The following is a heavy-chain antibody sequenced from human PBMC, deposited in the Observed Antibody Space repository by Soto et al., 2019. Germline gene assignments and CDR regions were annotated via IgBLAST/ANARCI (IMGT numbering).Heavy chain of an antibody. V-gene: IGHV3-30*18. J-gene: IGHJ6*02. CDR1: GFTFSIYG. CDR2: ISYDGSNK. Sequence: PGGSLRLSCAASGFTFSIYGMHWVCQAPGKGLEWVAVISYDGSNKYYADSVKGRFTISRDNSKNTLYLQMNSLRAEDTAVYYCAKSHPEWLGYYYYYGMDVWGQGTTVTVSS. CDR3: AKSHPEWLGYYYYYGMDV. D-gene: IGHD6-19*01.